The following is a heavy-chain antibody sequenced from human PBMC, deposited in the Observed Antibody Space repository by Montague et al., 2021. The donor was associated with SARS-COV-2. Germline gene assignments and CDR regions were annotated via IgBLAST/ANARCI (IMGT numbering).Heavy chain of an antibody. CDR3: ARDRSSDYYDSSGYFDY. D-gene: IGHD3-22*01. CDR2: ISSSSSYI. V-gene: IGHV3-21*01. Sequence: SLRLSCAASGFTFSSYSMNWVRQAPGKGLEWVSSISSSSSYIYYADSVKGRFTISRDNAKNSLYLQMNSLRAEDTAVYYYARDRSSDYYDSSGYFDYWGQGTLVTVSS. J-gene: IGHJ4*02. CDR1: GFTFSSYS.